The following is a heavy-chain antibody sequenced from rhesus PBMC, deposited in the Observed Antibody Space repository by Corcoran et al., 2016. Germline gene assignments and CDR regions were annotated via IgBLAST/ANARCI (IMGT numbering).Heavy chain of an antibody. D-gene: IGHD1-44*01. Sequence: QVQLQESGPGVVKPSETLSLTCAVSGGSISSSNWWSWIRQSPGKGLEWIRYIYGGKGSTGYNPSIKSRVTMSTDTSKNQFSWKLSSVTAADTAVYYCARQGARGGTTVDYWGQGVLVTVSS. J-gene: IGHJ4*01. CDR3: ARQGARGGTTVDY. CDR1: GGSISSSNW. V-gene: IGHV4-93*02. CDR2: IYGGKGST.